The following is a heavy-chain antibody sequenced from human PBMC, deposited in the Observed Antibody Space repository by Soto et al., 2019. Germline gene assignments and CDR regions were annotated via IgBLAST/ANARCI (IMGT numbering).Heavy chain of an antibody. CDR2: IDPSDAYT. Sequence: GESLKISCKVSGYMFVNYWISWVRQMPGKGLEWMGRIDPSDAYTDYSPSFQGHVTISADKSISTAYLQWSSLEASDTAMYFCARGFEYSPSRAVGDFWGQGTLVIVSS. V-gene: IGHV5-10-1*01. CDR1: GYMFVNYW. CDR3: ARGFEYSPSRAVGDF. D-gene: IGHD5-12*01. J-gene: IGHJ4*02.